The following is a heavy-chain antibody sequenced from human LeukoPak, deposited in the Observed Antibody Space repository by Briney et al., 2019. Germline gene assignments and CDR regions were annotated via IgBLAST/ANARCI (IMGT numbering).Heavy chain of an antibody. Sequence: PSETLSLTCTVSGGSISSYYWNWIRQPPGKGLEWIGYIYYSGSTNYNPSLKSRVTISVDTSKNQFSLKLSSVTAADTAVYYCARAGIAAAYYYMDVWGRGTTLTVSS. D-gene: IGHD6-13*01. V-gene: IGHV4-59*01. J-gene: IGHJ6*03. CDR2: IYYSGST. CDR1: GGSISSYY. CDR3: ARAGIAAAYYYMDV.